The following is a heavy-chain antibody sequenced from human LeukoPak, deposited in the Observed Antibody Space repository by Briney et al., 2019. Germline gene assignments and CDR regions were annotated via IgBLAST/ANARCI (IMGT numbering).Heavy chain of an antibody. J-gene: IGHJ5*02. D-gene: IGHD2-2*02. CDR3: ARGVVPAAIDRFDP. CDR1: GYSFTSYW. Sequence: GESLKISCKGSGYSFTSYWIGCVRQMPGKGLEWMGIIYRGGSDTRYSPSFQGQVTISADKSISTAYLQWSSLKASDTAMYYCARGVVPAAIDRFDPWGQGTLVTVSS. CDR2: IYRGGSDT. V-gene: IGHV5-51*01.